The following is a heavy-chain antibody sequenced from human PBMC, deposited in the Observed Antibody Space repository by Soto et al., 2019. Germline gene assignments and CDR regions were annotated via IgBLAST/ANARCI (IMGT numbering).Heavy chain of an antibody. V-gene: IGHV1-18*01. Sequence: QVLLLQSGAEVKKPGASVKVSCKASGYTFPSHGITWVRQAPGQGLEWMGWINLYDGNTNYAEKLQGRVTMTTDTSTSTAYMELRSLRYDDTAVYYCARDHGSSWFDYWGQGTRVIVSS. CDR1: GYTFPSHG. CDR3: ARDHGSSWFDY. D-gene: IGHD6-13*01. J-gene: IGHJ4*02. CDR2: INLYDGNT.